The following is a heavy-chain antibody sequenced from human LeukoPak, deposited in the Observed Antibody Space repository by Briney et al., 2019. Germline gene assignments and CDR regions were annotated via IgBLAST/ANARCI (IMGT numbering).Heavy chain of an antibody. J-gene: IGHJ4*02. CDR3: AKDVRGDGHRYFDS. CDR2: IAYDSSTT. D-gene: IGHD5-24*01. V-gene: IGHV3-30*02. CDR1: GFIFTNFG. Sequence: GGSLRLSCSASGFIFTNFGIQWVRQTPGEGLEWVAYIAYDSSTTYFGASVKGRFTISRDTSKNTVYLQMNSLRLEDTAVYFCAKDVRGDGHRYFDSWGQGTLVSVSS.